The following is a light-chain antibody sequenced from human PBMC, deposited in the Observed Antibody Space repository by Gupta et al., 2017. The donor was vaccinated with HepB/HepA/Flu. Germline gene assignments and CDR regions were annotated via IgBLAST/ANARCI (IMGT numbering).Light chain of an antibody. CDR2: KSS. CDR1: QSVSNW. Sequence: DIQITQSPSTLSASVGDRVTITCRASQSVSNWLAWYQQKPGQVPKLLIQKSSRVESGVPSRFSGSGCGTEFTLTISRLQPDDFANYYCQQENSHSGTFGQWTKVEIK. J-gene: IGKJ1*01. CDR3: QQENSHSGT. V-gene: IGKV1-5*03.